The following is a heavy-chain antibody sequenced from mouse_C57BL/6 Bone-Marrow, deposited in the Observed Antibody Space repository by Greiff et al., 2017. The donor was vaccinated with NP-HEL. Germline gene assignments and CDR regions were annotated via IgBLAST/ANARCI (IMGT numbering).Heavy chain of an antibody. D-gene: IGHD2-4*01. CDR3: ARNCDYDRRIYAMDY. CDR1: GFSLTSYA. V-gene: IGHV2-9-1*01. Sequence: QVQLKESGPGLVAPSQSLSITCTVSGFSLTSYAISWVRQPPGKGLEWLGVIWTGGGTNYNSALKSRLSNSKDNSKSQVFLKMNSLQTDGTARYYCARNCDYDRRIYAMDYWGQGTSVTVSS. CDR2: IWTGGGT. J-gene: IGHJ4*01.